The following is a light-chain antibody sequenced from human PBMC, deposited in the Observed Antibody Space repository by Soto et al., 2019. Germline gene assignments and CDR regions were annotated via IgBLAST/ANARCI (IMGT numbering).Light chain of an antibody. J-gene: IGKJ1*01. Sequence: DVVMTQSPLSLPVTLGQPASISCRSSQSLVDSDGNTFLNWYQQRPGQSPRRLIYKVSNRDSGVPDRFSGSVSGTDFTLKISRVEAEDVGVYYCMQGTHWPWTFGQGTKVEIK. V-gene: IGKV2-30*01. CDR2: KVS. CDR1: QSLVDSDGNTF. CDR3: MQGTHWPWT.